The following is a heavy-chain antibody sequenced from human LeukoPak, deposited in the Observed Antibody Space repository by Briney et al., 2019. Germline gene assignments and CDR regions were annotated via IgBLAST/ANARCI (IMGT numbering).Heavy chain of an antibody. CDR3: TTGIRGD. V-gene: IGHV3-15*04. CDR2: IASKTDGGTT. CDR1: GFTFSSYA. Sequence: GGSLRLSCAASGFTFSSYAMSWVRQAPGKGLEWVGRIASKTDGGTTDYAAPVKGRFTISRDDSKNTLFLQMNSLKTEDTAVYYCTTGIRGDCGQGTLVTVSS. J-gene: IGHJ4*02.